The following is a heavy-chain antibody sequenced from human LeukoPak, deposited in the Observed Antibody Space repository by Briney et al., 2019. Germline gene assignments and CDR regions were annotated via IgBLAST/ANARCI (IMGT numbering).Heavy chain of an antibody. CDR2: INPSGGST. D-gene: IGHD3-9*01. CDR1: GYTFTSYY. Sequence: ASVKVSCKASGYTFTSYYMHWVRQAPGQGLEWMGIINPSGGSTSYAQKFQGRVTMTRDTSTSTVYMELSSLRSEDTAVYYCARGAYYDILTGYYSADNWFDPWGQGTLVTVSS. V-gene: IGHV1-46*01. J-gene: IGHJ5*02. CDR3: ARGAYYDILTGYYSADNWFDP.